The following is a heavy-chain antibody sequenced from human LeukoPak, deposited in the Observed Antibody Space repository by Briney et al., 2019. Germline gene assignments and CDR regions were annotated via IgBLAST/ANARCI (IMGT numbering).Heavy chain of an antibody. CDR3: AKSLLIAVAEGLVDY. CDR1: GFTFSSYA. V-gene: IGHV3-23*01. D-gene: IGHD6-19*01. CDR2: ISGSGGST. J-gene: IGHJ4*02. Sequence: GGSLRLSCAASGFTFSSYAMSWVRQAPGKGLEWVSAISGSGGSTYYADSVKGRSTISRDNSKNTLYLQMNSLRAEDTAVYYCAKSLLIAVAEGLVDYWGQGTLVTVSS.